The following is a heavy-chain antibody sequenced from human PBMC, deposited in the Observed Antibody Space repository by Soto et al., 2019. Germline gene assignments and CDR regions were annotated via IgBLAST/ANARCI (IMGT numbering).Heavy chain of an antibody. J-gene: IGHJ4*02. CDR1: GDSINSDTTW. V-gene: IGHV4-4*02. CDR2: VFHSGTA. D-gene: IGHD4-17*01. CDR3: ARASGDYLILGGFHFDV. Sequence: PSETLSLTCAVSGDSINSDTTWWSWVRQFPGGSLEWIGDVFHSGTAGHNPSLKSRLNMSVDKSKNHFSLHLTSVTAADTAIYYCARASGDYLILGGFHFDVWGQG.